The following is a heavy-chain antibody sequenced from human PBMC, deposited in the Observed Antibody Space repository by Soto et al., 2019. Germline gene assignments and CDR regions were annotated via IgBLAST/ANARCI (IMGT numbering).Heavy chain of an antibody. V-gene: IGHV1-2*04. Sequence: QVPLVQSGAEVKKPGASVKVSCKASGYTFTGYYMHWVRQAPGQGLEWMGWINPNSGGTNYAQKFQGWVTMTRDTSISTAYMELSRLRSDDTAVYYCARDLGSYDILTGYYKGDAFDIWGQGTMVTVSS. D-gene: IGHD3-9*01. CDR1: GYTFTGYY. CDR2: INPNSGGT. CDR3: ARDLGSYDILTGYYKGDAFDI. J-gene: IGHJ3*02.